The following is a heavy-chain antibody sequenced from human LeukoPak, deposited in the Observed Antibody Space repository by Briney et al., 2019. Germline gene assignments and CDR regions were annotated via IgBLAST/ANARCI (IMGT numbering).Heavy chain of an antibody. Sequence: GASVNVSCKASGYTFTGYYMHWVRQAPGQGLDWMGWINPNSGGTNYAQKFQGRVTMTRDTSISTAYMELSRLRSDDTAVYYCARDLRYYYDSSGYIGWGQGTLVTVSS. CDR2: INPNSGGT. V-gene: IGHV1-2*02. CDR3: ARDLRYYYDSSGYIG. D-gene: IGHD3-22*01. CDR1: GYTFTGYY. J-gene: IGHJ4*02.